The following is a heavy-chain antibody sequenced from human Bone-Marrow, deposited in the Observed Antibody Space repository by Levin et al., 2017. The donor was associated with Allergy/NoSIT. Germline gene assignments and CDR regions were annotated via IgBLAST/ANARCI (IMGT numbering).Heavy chain of an antibody. CDR1: GFTFSSYA. CDR3: ARARWFGAYYMDV. D-gene: IGHD3-10*01. V-gene: IGHV3-64*01. Sequence: GGSLRLSCAASGFTFSSYAMHWVRQAPGKGLEYVSAISSNGGSTYYANSVKGRFTISRDNSKNTLYLQMGSLRAEDMAVYYCARARWFGAYYMDVWGKGTTVTVSS. J-gene: IGHJ6*03. CDR2: ISSNGGST.